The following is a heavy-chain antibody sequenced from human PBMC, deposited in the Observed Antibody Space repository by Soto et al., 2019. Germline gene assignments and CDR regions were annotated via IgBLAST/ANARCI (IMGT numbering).Heavy chain of an antibody. V-gene: IGHV3-23*01. CDR3: AKDTEIAVAGFHYFDY. J-gene: IGHJ4*02. CDR1: GFTLSSYA. CDR2: ISGSGGST. Sequence: GGSLRLSCAASGFTLSSYAMSWVRQAPGKGLEWVSAISGSGGSTYYADSVKGRFTISRDNSKNTLYLQMNSLRAEDTAVYYCAKDTEIAVAGFHYFDYWGQGTLVTVSS. D-gene: IGHD6-19*01.